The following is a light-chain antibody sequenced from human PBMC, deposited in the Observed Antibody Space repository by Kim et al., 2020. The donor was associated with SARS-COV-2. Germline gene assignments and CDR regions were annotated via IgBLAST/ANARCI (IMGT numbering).Light chain of an antibody. V-gene: IGLV2-14*01. CDR3: SSYTSSSTTLPSYV. J-gene: IGLJ1*01. Sequence: QSALTQPASVSGSPGQSITISCTGTSSDVGGYNYVSWYQQHPGKAPKLMIYDVSKRPSGVSNRFSGSKSGNTASLTISGLQAEDEADYYCSSYTSSSTTLPSYVFGTGTKVTVL. CDR2: DVS. CDR1: SSDVGGYNY.